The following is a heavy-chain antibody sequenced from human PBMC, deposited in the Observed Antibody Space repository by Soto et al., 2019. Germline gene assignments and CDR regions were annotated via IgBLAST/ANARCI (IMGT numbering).Heavy chain of an antibody. Sequence: PGGSLRLSCAASGFTFSSYGMHWVRQAPGKGLEWVAVIWYDGSNKYYADSVKGRFTISRDNSKNTLYLQMNSLRAEDTAVYYCARDLRGYSGYDLPDYYYYGMDVWGQGTTVTVSS. J-gene: IGHJ6*02. CDR3: ARDLRGYSGYDLPDYYYYGMDV. V-gene: IGHV3-33*01. CDR2: IWYDGSNK. D-gene: IGHD5-12*01. CDR1: GFTFSSYG.